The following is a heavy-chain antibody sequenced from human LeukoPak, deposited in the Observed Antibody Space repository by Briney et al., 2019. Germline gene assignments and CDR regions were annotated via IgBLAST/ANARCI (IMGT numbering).Heavy chain of an antibody. CDR1: GYTFTGYY. D-gene: IGHD6-13*01. V-gene: IGHV1-2*02. J-gene: IGHJ4*02. CDR2: INPNSGGT. CDR3: ARGGMSYFDY. Sequence: ASVKVSCKASGYTFTGYYMHWVRQAPGQGLEWMGWINPNSGGTNYAQKFQGRVTMTTDTSTSTVYMELTSLRSDDTAIYYCARGGMSYFDYWGQGTLVTVSS.